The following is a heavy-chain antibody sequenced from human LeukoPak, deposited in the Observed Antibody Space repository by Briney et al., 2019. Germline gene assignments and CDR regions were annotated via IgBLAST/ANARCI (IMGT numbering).Heavy chain of an antibody. J-gene: IGHJ4*02. CDR1: GGSVSGYY. CDR2: VYYSGST. CDR3: ARIHRYCSGGACYVLDN. D-gene: IGHD2-15*01. V-gene: IGHV4-59*02. Sequence: PSETLSLTCVVSGGSVSGYYWGWIRQPPGRGLEWIGYVYYSGSTNYNPSFKSRITISVDTSRNQFSLQLSSVTAADTAVYYCARIHRYCSGGACYVLDNWGQGTLVAVSS.